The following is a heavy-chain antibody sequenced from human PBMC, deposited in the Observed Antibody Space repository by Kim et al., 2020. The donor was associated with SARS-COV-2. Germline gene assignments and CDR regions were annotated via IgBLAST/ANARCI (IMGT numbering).Heavy chain of an antibody. V-gene: IGHV3-74*01. Sequence: SDWSRTNYAESVKGRFTISRDNAENTLYLQMNSLRAEDTAVYCCVRSFDYWGQGTLVTVSS. CDR2: SDWSRT. CDR3: VRSFDY. J-gene: IGHJ4*02.